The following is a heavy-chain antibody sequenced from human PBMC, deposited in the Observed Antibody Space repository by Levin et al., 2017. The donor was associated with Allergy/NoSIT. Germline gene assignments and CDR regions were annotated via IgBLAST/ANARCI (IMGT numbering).Heavy chain of an antibody. Sequence: GASVKVSCAASGFTFSSYWMSWVRQAPGKGLEWVANINQDGTEKYYVDSVKGRFTISRDNAKNSLYLQMNSLRAEDTAVYYCARGWLQWGYFQYWGQGTLVTVSS. CDR2: INQDGTEK. D-gene: IGHD5-24*01. CDR3: ARGWLQWGYFQY. CDR1: GFTFSSYW. V-gene: IGHV3-7*04. J-gene: IGHJ1*01.